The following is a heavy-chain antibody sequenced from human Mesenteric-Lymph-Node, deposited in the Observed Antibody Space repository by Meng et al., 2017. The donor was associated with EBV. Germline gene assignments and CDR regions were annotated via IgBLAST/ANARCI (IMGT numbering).Heavy chain of an antibody. CDR1: GGSVNSGSYF. CDR3: TRGPSGIFYFNF. D-gene: IGHD1-26*01. Sequence: VQVQEWGPGIVKPSETLSLTCTVSGGSVNSGSYFWTWIRQSPGKKLEWIGYIYYSGSTNYNPSLKSRVTVSLDTSKNQFSLKLSSVTAADTAVYYCTRGPSGIFYFNFWGRGTLVTVSS. V-gene: IGHV4-61*01. CDR2: IYYSGST. J-gene: IGHJ4*02.